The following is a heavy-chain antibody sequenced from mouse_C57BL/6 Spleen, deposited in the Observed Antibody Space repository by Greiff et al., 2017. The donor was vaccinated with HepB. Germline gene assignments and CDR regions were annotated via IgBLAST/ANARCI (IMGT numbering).Heavy chain of an antibody. CDR1: GFTFSDYY. CDR3: ARDTGYYGYFDY. J-gene: IGHJ2*01. V-gene: IGHV5-16*01. Sequence: EVMLVESEGGLVQPGSSMKLSCTASGFTFSDYYMAWVRQVPEKGLEWVANINYDGSSTYYLDSLKSRFIISRDNAKNILYLQMSSLKSEDTATYYCARDTGYYGYFDYWGQGTTLTVSS. CDR2: INYDGSST. D-gene: IGHD1-1*01.